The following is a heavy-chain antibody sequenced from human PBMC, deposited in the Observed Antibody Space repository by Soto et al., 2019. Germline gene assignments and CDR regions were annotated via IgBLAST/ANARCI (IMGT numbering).Heavy chain of an antibody. Sequence: PSETLSLTCAVSGGSVRGFYWTWFPQSPGKGLEWLGGVNHVGITNYNPSLKIRVSIPVDTSKSQFSLKLSSVTAAETVVFYCAREHDVWGGRQPPIASWGQGTLVTVSS. V-gene: IGHV4-34*01. CDR1: GGSVRGFY. D-gene: IGHD1-26*01. J-gene: IGHJ4*02. CDR2: VNHVGIT. CDR3: AREHDVWGGRQPPIAS.